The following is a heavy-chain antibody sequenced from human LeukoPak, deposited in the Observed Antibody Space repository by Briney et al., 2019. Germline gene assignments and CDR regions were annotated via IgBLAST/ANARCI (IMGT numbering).Heavy chain of an antibody. V-gene: IGHV3-9*01. D-gene: IGHD5-12*01. CDR1: GFTFDDYA. J-gene: IGHJ6*02. CDR3: ARDLGNSDYDYYYYDMDV. Sequence: PGGSLRLSCAASGFTFDDYAMHWVRQGPGKGLEWVSGISWNSAMIAYADSVKGRFTISRDNAKNSLYLQMNSLRAEDTAVYYCARDLGNSDYDYYYYDMDVWGQGTTVTVSS. CDR2: ISWNSAMI.